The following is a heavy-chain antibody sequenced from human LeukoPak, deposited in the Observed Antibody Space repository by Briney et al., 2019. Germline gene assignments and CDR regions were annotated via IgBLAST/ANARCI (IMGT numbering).Heavy chain of an antibody. Sequence: GESLKISCAASGFTFSSYAMSWVRQAPGKGLEWVSAISGSGGSTYYADSVKGRFTISRDNSKNTVYLQVNSLRAKDTAVYYCAKEGGAAAVAGLFDYWGQGTLVTVSS. V-gene: IGHV3-23*01. CDR3: AKEGGAAAVAGLFDY. CDR2: ISGSGGST. D-gene: IGHD6-19*01. CDR1: GFTFSSYA. J-gene: IGHJ4*02.